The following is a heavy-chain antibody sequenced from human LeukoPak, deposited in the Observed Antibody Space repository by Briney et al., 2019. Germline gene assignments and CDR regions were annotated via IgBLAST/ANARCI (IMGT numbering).Heavy chain of an antibody. CDR2: IYHSGST. Sequence: PSETLSLTCAVSGYSISSGYYWGWIRQPPGKGLEWIGSIYHSGSTYYNPSLKSRVTISVDTSKNQFSLKLSSVTAADTAVYYCARWGIGGSWFDPWGQGTLVTVSS. V-gene: IGHV4-38-2*01. CDR3: ARWGIGGSWFDP. D-gene: IGHD3-16*01. J-gene: IGHJ5*02. CDR1: GYSISSGYY.